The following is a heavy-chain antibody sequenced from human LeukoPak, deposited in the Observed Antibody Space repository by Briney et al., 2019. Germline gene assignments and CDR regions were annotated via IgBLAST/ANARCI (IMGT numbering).Heavy chain of an antibody. Sequence: PGGSLRLSCTASGFTFGDYAMSWVRQAPGKGLEWVGFIRSKAYGGTTEYAASVKGRFTISRDDSKSIACLQMNSLKTEDTAVYYCTRVPVAGTNYFDYWGQGTLVTVSS. V-gene: IGHV3-49*04. CDR2: IRSKAYGGTT. J-gene: IGHJ4*02. D-gene: IGHD6-19*01. CDR3: TRVPVAGTNYFDY. CDR1: GFTFGDYA.